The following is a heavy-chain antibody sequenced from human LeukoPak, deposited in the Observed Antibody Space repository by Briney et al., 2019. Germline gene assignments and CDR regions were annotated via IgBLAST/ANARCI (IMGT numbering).Heavy chain of an antibody. Sequence: PSETLSLTCTVSGGSISSYYWSWIRQPPGKGLEWIGYIYYSGSTNYNPSLKSRVTISVDTSKNQFSLKLSSVTAADTAVYYCARVYYDYVWGSYRGASRRYYFDYWGQGTLVTVSS. J-gene: IGHJ4*02. CDR3: ARVYYDYVWGSYRGASRRYYFDY. D-gene: IGHD3-16*02. CDR1: GGSISSYY. V-gene: IGHV4-59*01. CDR2: IYYSGST.